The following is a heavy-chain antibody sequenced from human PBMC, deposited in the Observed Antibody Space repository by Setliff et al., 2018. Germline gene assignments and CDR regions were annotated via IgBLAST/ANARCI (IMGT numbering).Heavy chain of an antibody. V-gene: IGHV4-61*02. CDR2: MLSSGST. CDR1: GGSISSGIVY. D-gene: IGHD1-20*01. CDR3: ARYNSSAACFDL. Sequence: ASETLSLTCTVSGGSISSGIVYWSWIRQPAGKGLEWIGRMLSSGSTNYNPSLKSRVTISIDTSKNQFSLRLTSVTAADTAVYYCARYNSSAACFDLWGPGTLVTVSS. J-gene: IGHJ5*02.